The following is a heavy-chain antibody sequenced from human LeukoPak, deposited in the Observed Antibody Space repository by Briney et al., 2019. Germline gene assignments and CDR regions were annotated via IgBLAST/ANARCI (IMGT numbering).Heavy chain of an antibody. CDR2: IHYSGST. V-gene: IGHV4-59*01. CDR1: GGSISSYY. Sequence: SETLSLTRTVSGGSISSYYWSWIRQPPGKGLEWIGYIHYSGSTNYNPSLKSRVTISVDTSKNQFSLKLSSVTAADTAVYYCARDRGIAAAGTGGYYYNGMDVWGQGTTVTVSS. CDR3: ARDRGIAAAGTGGYYYNGMDV. D-gene: IGHD6-13*01. J-gene: IGHJ6*02.